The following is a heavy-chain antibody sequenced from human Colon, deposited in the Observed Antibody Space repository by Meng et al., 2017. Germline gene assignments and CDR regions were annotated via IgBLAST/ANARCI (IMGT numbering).Heavy chain of an antibody. V-gene: IGHV3-23*01. CDR1: GFSFSSYV. CDR3: AKGASMITFGGVIAPIDF. J-gene: IGHJ4*02. D-gene: IGHD3-16*02. CDR2: ISGSGGGT. Sequence: GGSLRLSCAASGFSFSSYVMSWVRQAPGKGPEWVPGISGSGGGTYYADSVKGRFTITRDTSKNTLYLQMNSLRAEDTAVYYCAKGASMITFGGVIAPIDFWGQGTLVTVSS.